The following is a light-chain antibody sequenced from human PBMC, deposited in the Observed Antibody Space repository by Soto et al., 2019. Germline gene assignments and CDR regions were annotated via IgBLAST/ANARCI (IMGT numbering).Light chain of an antibody. CDR2: AAS. CDR1: QIISSY. Sequence: DVQMTQSPSSLSASVGDRVTITCRASQIISSYLNCYHHKPGKAPKLLIYAASSLQSGVPSRCSGSGSGTDFTLTISSLQAEDFATYYCQQSYSTPWTFGQGTKVDI. CDR3: QQSYSTPWT. J-gene: IGKJ1*01. V-gene: IGKV1-39*01.